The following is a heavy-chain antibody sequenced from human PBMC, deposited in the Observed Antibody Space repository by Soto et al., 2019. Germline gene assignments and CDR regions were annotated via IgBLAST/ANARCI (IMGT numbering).Heavy chain of an antibody. CDR1: GFSLSTSGVG. V-gene: IGHV2-70*01. CDR3: ARIRRDIVATTYYYYYGMDV. D-gene: IGHD5-12*01. J-gene: IGHJ6*02. CDR2: IYWDDDK. Sequence: SGPTLVNPTQTLTLTCTFSGFSLSTSGVGVGRIRQPPGKALEWLAIIYWDDDKYYSTSLKTRLTISKDTSKNQVVLTMTNMDPVDTATYYCARIRRDIVATTYYYYYGMDVWGQGTTVTVSS.